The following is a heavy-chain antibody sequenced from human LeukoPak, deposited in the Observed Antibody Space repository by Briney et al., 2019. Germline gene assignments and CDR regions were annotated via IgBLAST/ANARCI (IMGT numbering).Heavy chain of an antibody. D-gene: IGHD5-12*01. CDR2: IYYSGST. V-gene: IGHV4-31*03. CDR1: GGSISSGGYY. Sequence: SETLSLTCTVSGGSISSGGYYWSWIRQHPGKGLEWIGYIYYSGSTYYNPSLKSRVTISVDTSKNQFSLKLSSVTAADTAVYYCARGSGYSGYDSRYSYLTPRLHYYGMDVWGQGTTVTVSS. J-gene: IGHJ6*02. CDR3: ARGSGYSGYDSRYSYLTPRLHYYGMDV.